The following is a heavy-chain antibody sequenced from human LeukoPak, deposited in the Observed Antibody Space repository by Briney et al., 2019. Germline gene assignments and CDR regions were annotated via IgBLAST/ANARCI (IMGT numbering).Heavy chain of an antibody. CDR2: ISYDGSNK. D-gene: IGHD3-16*01. V-gene: IGHV3-30*03. Sequence: GGSLRLSCAASGFTFSSYGMHWVRQAPGKGLEWMAVISYDGSNKYYANSVKGRFTISRDNSKNTLYLQMNSLRAEDTALFYCASLSSLYDYVWGSFHHWGQGTLVTVSS. CDR1: GFTFSSYG. J-gene: IGHJ4*02. CDR3: ASLSSLYDYVWGSFHH.